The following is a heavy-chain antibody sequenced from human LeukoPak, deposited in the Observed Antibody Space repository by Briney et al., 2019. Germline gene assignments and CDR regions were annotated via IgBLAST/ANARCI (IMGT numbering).Heavy chain of an antibody. Sequence: PGGSLRLSCAASGFTFSDYYMSWIRQAPGKGLESVSYISSSSSYTNYADSVKGRFSISRDNAKNSLYLQMNSLRAEDTAVYYCARVGLGYCSSTSCLVFDYWGQGTLVTVSS. V-gene: IGHV3-11*06. CDR1: GFTFSDYY. J-gene: IGHJ4*02. CDR3: ARVGLGYCSSTSCLVFDY. D-gene: IGHD2-2*01. CDR2: ISSSSSYT.